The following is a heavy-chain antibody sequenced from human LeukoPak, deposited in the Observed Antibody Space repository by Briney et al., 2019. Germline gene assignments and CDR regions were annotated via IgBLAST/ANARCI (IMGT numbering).Heavy chain of an antibody. CDR3: ARESDYYDSSGYLR. Sequence: PSQTLSLTCSVSGDSISSGDYYWSWIRQPPGKGLEWIGYIYYSGSTYYNPSLKSRVTISVDTSKNQFSLKLSSVTAADTAVYYCARESDYYDSSGYLRWGQGTLVTVS. J-gene: IGHJ1*01. V-gene: IGHV4-30-4*01. D-gene: IGHD3-22*01. CDR1: GDSISSGDYY. CDR2: IYYSGST.